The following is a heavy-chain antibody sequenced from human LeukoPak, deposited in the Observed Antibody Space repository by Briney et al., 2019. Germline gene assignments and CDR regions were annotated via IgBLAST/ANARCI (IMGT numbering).Heavy chain of an antibody. CDR3: ATDRSGYDLGYYGLDV. V-gene: IGHV1-24*01. Sequence: ASVKVSCKASGYTFTGYYMHWVRQAPGKGLEWMGGFDPEDEEIIYAPKFQARVTLTADESTNTVFMRLTSLRSDDTAVYYCATDRSGYDLGYYGLDVWGRGTTVTVS. CDR2: FDPEDEEI. D-gene: IGHD5-12*01. CDR1: GYTFTGYY. J-gene: IGHJ6*02.